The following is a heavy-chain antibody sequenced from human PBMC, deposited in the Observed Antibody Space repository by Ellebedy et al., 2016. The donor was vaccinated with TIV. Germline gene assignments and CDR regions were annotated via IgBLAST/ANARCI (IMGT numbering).Heavy chain of an antibody. CDR2: ISNSGHTI. CDR3: ARDARFIDQQHNWFDP. CDR1: GFIFSDYY. D-gene: IGHD6-13*01. V-gene: IGHV3-11*01. J-gene: IGHJ5*02. Sequence: GGSLRLSCAASGFIFSDYYMSWIRQAPGKGLEWVSYISNSGHTIYCADSVKGRFTISRDNAENSLYLQMNSLRPEDTAVYYCARDARFIDQQHNWFDPWGQGTLATVSS.